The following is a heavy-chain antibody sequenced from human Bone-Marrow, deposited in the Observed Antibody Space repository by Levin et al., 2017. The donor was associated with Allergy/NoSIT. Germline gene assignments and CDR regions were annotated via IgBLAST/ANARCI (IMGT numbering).Heavy chain of an antibody. Sequence: AASVKVSCAASGFTFYSYAIHWVRQAPGRGPEWVSGISGSGTATDYADSVKGRFTISRDNSKNTVYMEMNSLRVDDTALYYCARSKMRCSGGSCYSGFDSWGQGTQVTVSS. J-gene: IGHJ4*02. CDR2: ISGSGTAT. CDR1: GFTFYSYA. D-gene: IGHD2-15*01. CDR3: ARSKMRCSGGSCYSGFDS. V-gene: IGHV3-23*01.